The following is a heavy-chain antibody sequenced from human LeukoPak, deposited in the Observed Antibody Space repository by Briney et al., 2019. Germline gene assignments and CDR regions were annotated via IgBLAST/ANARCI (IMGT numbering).Heavy chain of an antibody. Sequence: PSETLSLTCTVSGGSISSYYWSWIRQPPGKGLEWIGYIYYSGSTNYNPSLKSRVTISVDTSKNQFSLKLSSVTAADTAVYYCARDCSSTSCYDGYYYMDVWGKGTTVTVSS. CDR2: IYYSGST. CDR3: ARDCSSTSCYDGYYYMDV. J-gene: IGHJ6*03. CDR1: GGSISSYY. V-gene: IGHV4-59*01. D-gene: IGHD2-2*01.